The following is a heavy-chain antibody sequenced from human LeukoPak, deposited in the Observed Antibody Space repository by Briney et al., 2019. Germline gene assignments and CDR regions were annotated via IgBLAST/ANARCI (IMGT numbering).Heavy chain of an antibody. J-gene: IGHJ4*02. Sequence: SVKVSCKASGGTFSSYAISWVRQAPGQGLEWMGGIIPIFGTANYAQKFQGRVTITADESTSTAYMELSSLRSEDTAVYYCASGLMATIMTIDYCGQGTLVTVSS. D-gene: IGHD5-24*01. V-gene: IGHV1-69*13. CDR1: GGTFSSYA. CDR3: ASGLMATIMTIDY. CDR2: IIPIFGTA.